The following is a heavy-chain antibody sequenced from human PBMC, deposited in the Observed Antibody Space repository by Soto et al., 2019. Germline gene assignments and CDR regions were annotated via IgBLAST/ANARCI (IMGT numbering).Heavy chain of an antibody. D-gene: IGHD6-19*01. CDR2: ISGDGGGT. CDR1: GFSFTSYA. J-gene: IGHJ4*02. CDR3: AVFQCLHRGLAY. V-gene: IGHV3-23*01. Sequence: GGSLRLSCAASGFSFTSYAFSWVRQAPGKGLEWVSAISGDGGGTFYADSVKGRFTISRDNSKNTLFLQMNSLRAEDTAVYYGAVFQCLHRGLAYWGQGTLVTVAS.